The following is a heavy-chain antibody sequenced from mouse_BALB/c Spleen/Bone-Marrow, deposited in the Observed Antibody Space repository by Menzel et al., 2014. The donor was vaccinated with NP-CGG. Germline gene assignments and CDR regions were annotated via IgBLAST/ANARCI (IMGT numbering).Heavy chain of an antibody. J-gene: IGHJ4*01. Sequence: LVKTGASVKISCKASDYSFTDCYMHWVKQTHGKSLEWIGYISCYNGATSYNQKFKGKATFTVDTSSSTAYMQFSSLISGDSAVYYCARSEGIYYYGSSYALDYWGQGTSVTVSS. CDR1: DYSFTDCY. D-gene: IGHD1-1*01. V-gene: IGHV1S34*01. CDR2: ISCYNGAT. CDR3: ARSEGIYYYGSSYALDY.